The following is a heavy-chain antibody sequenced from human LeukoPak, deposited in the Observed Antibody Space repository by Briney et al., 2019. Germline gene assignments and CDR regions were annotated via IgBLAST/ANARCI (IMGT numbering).Heavy chain of an antibody. D-gene: IGHD6-13*01. CDR2: ISYDGSNK. V-gene: IGHV3-30*04. J-gene: IGHJ3*02. Sequence: GGSLRLSCAASGFTFSSYAMHWVRQAPGKGLEWVAVISYDGSNKYYADSVKGRFTISRDNSKNTLYLQVNSLRAEDTAVYYCARDSQQQLDADGAFDIWGQGTMVTVSS. CDR1: GFTFSSYA. CDR3: ARDSQQQLDADGAFDI.